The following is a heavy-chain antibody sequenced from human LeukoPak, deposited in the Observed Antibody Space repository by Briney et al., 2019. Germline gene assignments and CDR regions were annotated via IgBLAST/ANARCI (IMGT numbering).Heavy chain of an antibody. CDR1: GFTFSTYV. CDR3: ARRLAQTQGFDY. CDR2: LSGSGGST. V-gene: IGHV3-23*01. D-gene: IGHD2-21*01. Sequence: GGSLRLSCAASGFTFSTYVMGWVRQAPGKGLEWVSALSGSGGSTYYADSVKGRFTISRDNSKNTLYLQMNSLRAEDTAIYYCARRLAQTQGFDYWGQGTLVTVSS. J-gene: IGHJ4*02.